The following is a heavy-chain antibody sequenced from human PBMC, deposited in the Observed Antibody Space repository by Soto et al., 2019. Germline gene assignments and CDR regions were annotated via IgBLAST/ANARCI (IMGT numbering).Heavy chain of an antibody. CDR2: INPNSGGT. V-gene: IGHV1-2*04. Sequence: QVQLVQSGAEVKKPGASVKVSCKASGYTFTGYYMHWVRQAPGQGLEWMGWINPNSGGTNYAQKLQSWVTMTRDTYISTAYRELRRLRSDDPAVYYCARDNLYCSGGSCYGSYYYYYGMDVWGHGTTVTVSS. J-gene: IGHJ6*02. D-gene: IGHD2-15*01. CDR1: GYTFTGYY. CDR3: ARDNLYCSGGSCYGSYYYYYGMDV.